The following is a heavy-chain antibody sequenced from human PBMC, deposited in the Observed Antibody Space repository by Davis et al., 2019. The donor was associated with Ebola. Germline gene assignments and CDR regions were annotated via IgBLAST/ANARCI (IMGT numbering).Heavy chain of an antibody. CDR2: ISAYNGNT. D-gene: IGHD3-3*01. Sequence: ASVTVSCKASGYTFTSYGISWVRQAPGQGLEWMGWISAYNGNTNYAQKLQGRVTMTTDTSTSTAYMALRSLRSDDTAVYYCARAEVHYDFWSGQEHYGMDAWGKGTTVTVSS. CDR1: GYTFTSYG. J-gene: IGHJ6*04. V-gene: IGHV1-18*01. CDR3: ARAEVHYDFWSGQEHYGMDA.